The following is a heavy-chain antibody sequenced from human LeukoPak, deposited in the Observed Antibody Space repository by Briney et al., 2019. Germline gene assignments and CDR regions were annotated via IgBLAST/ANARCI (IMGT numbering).Heavy chain of an antibody. Sequence: GGSLRLSCAASGFIFNNYGLVWARQAPGKGLEWVSAISNDGGGTTYADFVKGRFTISRDNSKNTLFLQMDSLRAEDTALYYCAKGSSGYFFDLWGQGTLVTVSS. D-gene: IGHD3-22*01. CDR1: GFIFNNYG. CDR3: AKGSSGYFFDL. V-gene: IGHV3-23*01. CDR2: ISNDGGGT. J-gene: IGHJ4*02.